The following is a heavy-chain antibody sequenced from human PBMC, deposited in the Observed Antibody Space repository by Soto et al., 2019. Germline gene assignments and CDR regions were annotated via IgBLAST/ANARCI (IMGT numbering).Heavy chain of an antibody. V-gene: IGHV3-23*01. D-gene: IGHD2-2*02. CDR1: EFTFYNYA. J-gene: IGHJ6*02. CDR2: ISGRGDNR. Sequence: EAQLWQYGGGLGQPGRSLRLSCMASEFTFYNYAMTWVRQAPGKGLEWVASISGRGDNRYYADSVKGRFFVYRENSHNMLYLQMTTLGVEDTAVYCCTEDRSLMKQTLYGMDVWGQGTTVTV. CDR3: TEDRSLMKQTLYGMDV.